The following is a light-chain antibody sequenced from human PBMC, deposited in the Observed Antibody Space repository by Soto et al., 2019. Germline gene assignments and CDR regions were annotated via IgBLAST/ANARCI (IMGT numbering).Light chain of an antibody. V-gene: IGKV1-5*01. J-gene: IGKJ1*01. CDR2: DAS. Sequence: DIQMTQSPSTLSASVGDRVTITCRASQSIRHFLAWYQQKPGKAPKVVVYDASNLESGVPSRFSGSGSGTEFTLTISSLQPDDFATYYCQQYDAYWTFGPGTKVDIK. CDR1: QSIRHF. CDR3: QQYDAYWT.